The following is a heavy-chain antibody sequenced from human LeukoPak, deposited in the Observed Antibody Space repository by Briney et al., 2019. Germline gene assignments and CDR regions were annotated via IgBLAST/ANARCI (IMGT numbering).Heavy chain of an antibody. CDR1: GGSFSGYY. CDR3: ARVPYSSSWYLLVYFDY. V-gene: IGHV4-34*01. Sequence: PSETLSLTCAVYGGSFSGYYWSWIRQPPGKGLEWIGEINHSGSTNYNPSLKSRVTISVDTSKNQFSLKLSSVTAADTAVYYCARVPYSSSWYLLVYFDYWGQGTLVTVSS. J-gene: IGHJ4*02. D-gene: IGHD6-13*01. CDR2: INHSGST.